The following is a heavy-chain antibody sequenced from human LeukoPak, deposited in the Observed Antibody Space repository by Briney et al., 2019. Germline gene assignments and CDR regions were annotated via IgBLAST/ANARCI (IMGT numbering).Heavy chain of an antibody. Sequence: SETLSLTCTVSGGSVSSGSYYWSWIRQPPGKGLQWIGYIYYSGSTNYNPSLKSRVTISVDSSKNQFSLKVSSVTAADTAVYYCARDRVRGSSNPYFDYWGQGTLVTVSS. J-gene: IGHJ4*02. CDR1: GGSVSSGSYY. D-gene: IGHD1-26*01. CDR2: IYYSGST. V-gene: IGHV4-61*01. CDR3: ARDRVRGSSNPYFDY.